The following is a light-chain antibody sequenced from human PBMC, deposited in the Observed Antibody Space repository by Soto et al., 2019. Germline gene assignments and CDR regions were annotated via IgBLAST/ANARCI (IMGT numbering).Light chain of an antibody. CDR1: QNIRAW. CDR3: QQYLSTRT. J-gene: IGKJ1*01. CDR2: GAS. Sequence: DVRMTQSPSTLSASVGDRVTVTCRAGQNIRAWLAWYQQKPGKAPELLIYGASILESGVSSRFSGSASGTEFTLTISSVQPDDSGTYYCQQYLSTRTFGQGTKVEVK. V-gene: IGKV1-5*03.